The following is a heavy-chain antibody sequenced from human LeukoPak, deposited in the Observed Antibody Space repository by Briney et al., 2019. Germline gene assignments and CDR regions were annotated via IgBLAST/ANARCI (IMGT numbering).Heavy chain of an antibody. CDR1: GFTFRSYG. D-gene: IGHD3-10*02. CDR3: AELGITMIGGA. Sequence: GGSLRLSCAASGFTFRSYGMHWVRQAPGKGLEWVAVISYDGTNKYYADSVKGRFTISRDNSKNTLYLQMNSLRAEDTAVYYCAELGITMIGGAWGKGTTVTISS. J-gene: IGHJ6*04. CDR2: ISYDGTNK. V-gene: IGHV3-33*05.